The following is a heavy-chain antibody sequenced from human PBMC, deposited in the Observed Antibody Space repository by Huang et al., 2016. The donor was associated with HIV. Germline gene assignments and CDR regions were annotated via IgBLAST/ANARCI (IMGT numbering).Heavy chain of an antibody. CDR1: GYTLTELS. J-gene: IGHJ3*02. CDR2: FATEHGET. D-gene: IGHD2-21*01. Sequence: QVQLVQSGAEVKKPGASVKVSCKVSGYTLTELSIHWVRQAPGNGLEWMEGFATEHGETSYAQNYQSRVTMTEDTSTDTAYMELHSLRPEDTAVYYCAAGYDTYYDIWGQGTMVIASS. V-gene: IGHV1-24*01. CDR3: AAGYDTYYDI.